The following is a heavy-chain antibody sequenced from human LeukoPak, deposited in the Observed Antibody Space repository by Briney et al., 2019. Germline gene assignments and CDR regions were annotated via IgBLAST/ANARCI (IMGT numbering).Heavy chain of an antibody. J-gene: IGHJ4*02. V-gene: IGHV4-59*01. CDR1: GGSISNYY. Sequence: SETLSLSCTVSGGSISNYYWNWLRQPPGKGLEWIGYIYYSGSTNYNPSLKSRVTMSLDTSENQFSLRLTSVTATDTAVYYCARGFDSKSTYFDYWGQGTLVTVSS. CDR3: ARGFDSKSTYFDY. CDR2: IYYSGST. D-gene: IGHD5-12*01.